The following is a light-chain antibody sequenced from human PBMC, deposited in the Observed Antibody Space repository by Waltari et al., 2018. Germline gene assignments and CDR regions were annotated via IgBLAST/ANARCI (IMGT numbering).Light chain of an antibody. Sequence: DIVMTQSPLSLPVTPGEPASTSGSSSQSLLYGNGYNYLDWYLQKPGQSPQLLIYLGSNRASGVPDRFSGSGSGTDFTLKISRVEAEDVGVYYCMQAVQTPLTFGGGTKVEIK. V-gene: IGKV2-28*01. J-gene: IGKJ4*01. CDR1: QSLLYGNGYNY. CDR3: MQAVQTPLT. CDR2: LGS.